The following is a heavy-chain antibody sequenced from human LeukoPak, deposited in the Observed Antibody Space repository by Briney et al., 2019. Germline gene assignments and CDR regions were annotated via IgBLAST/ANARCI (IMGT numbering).Heavy chain of an antibody. V-gene: IGHV3-7*04. Sequence: GGSLRLSCAASGFTFSRYWMSWVRQAPGKGLEWVANIKEDGSEKYYVDSVKGRFTISRDNAKNSLYLQMNSLRAEDTAVYYCARDDVYPNPWGQGTLVTVSS. CDR1: GFTFSRYW. J-gene: IGHJ5*02. D-gene: IGHD2-2*02. CDR2: IKEDGSEK. CDR3: ARDDVYPNP.